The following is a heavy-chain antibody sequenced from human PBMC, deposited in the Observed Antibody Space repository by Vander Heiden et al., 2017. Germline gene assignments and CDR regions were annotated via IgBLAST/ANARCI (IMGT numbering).Heavy chain of an antibody. CDR1: GFTFSSYG. CDR3: AKDGADSWYNDY. Sequence: QVQLVESGGRVVQPGRSLRLSCAASGFTFSSYGMNWVRQAPGKGLEWVAVISYDGSNKYYADSVKGRFTISRDNSKNTLYLQMNSLRAEDTAVYYCAKDGADSWYNDYWGQGTLVTVSS. J-gene: IGHJ4*02. CDR2: ISYDGSNK. D-gene: IGHD6-13*01. V-gene: IGHV3-30*18.